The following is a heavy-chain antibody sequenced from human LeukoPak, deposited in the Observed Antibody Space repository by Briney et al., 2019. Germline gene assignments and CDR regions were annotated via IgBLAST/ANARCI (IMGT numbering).Heavy chain of an antibody. CDR3: ARDRDYGDYLDY. CDR1: GFTFSTYI. V-gene: IGHV3-21*01. D-gene: IGHD4-17*01. CDR2: ISSSNNYL. J-gene: IGHJ4*02. Sequence: GGSLRLSCAASGFTFSTYIMNWVRQAPGKGLEWVSSISSSNNYLYYADSVKGRFTISRDNAKNSLYLQMNSLRAEDTAVYYCARDRDYGDYLDYWGQGTLVTVSS.